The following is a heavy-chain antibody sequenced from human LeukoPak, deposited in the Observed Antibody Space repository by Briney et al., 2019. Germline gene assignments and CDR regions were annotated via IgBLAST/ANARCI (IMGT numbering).Heavy chain of an antibody. CDR1: GGTFSSYA. Sequence: SVKVSCKASGGTFSSYAISWVRQAPGQGLEWMGGIIPIFGTANYAQKFQGRVTITTDESTSTAYMELSSLRSEDTAVYYCAGASGGQLWLLYWGQGTLVTVPS. J-gene: IGHJ4*02. D-gene: IGHD5-18*01. V-gene: IGHV1-69*05. CDR3: AGASGGQLWLLY. CDR2: IIPIFGTA.